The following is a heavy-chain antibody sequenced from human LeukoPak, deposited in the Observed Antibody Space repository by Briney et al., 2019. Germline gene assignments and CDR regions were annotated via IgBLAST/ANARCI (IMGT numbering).Heavy chain of an antibody. CDR3: AQAALRATPLPFAS. J-gene: IGHJ4*02. Sequence: GGCLRLSCAASGVTPSDSCMRCGRPAPRGGRGWGSAISGIGGGTYSADSVRGRFTISRDNSKNTLYLRRVSLRAEDTAVYYCAQAALRATPLPFASWGQGTLVTVSS. CDR2: ISGIGGGT. CDR1: GVTPSDSC. D-gene: IGHD4-17*01. V-gene: IGHV3-23*01.